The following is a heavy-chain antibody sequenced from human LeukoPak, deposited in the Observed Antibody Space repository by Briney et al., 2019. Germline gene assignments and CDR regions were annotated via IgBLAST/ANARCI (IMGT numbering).Heavy chain of an antibody. CDR2: MSNDGNNK. CDR1: GFTFGSYD. D-gene: IGHD6-13*01. Sequence: PGGSLRLSCAASGFTFGSYDMHWVRRTPGKGLEWVAGMSNDGNNKDYADSVKGRFTISRDNSKNTLYLQMNSLRAEDTAVYYCARGDWDSSSWSPRRDYYYYGMDVWGQGTTVTVSS. J-gene: IGHJ6*02. CDR3: ARGDWDSSSWSPRRDYYYYGMDV. V-gene: IGHV3-30*03.